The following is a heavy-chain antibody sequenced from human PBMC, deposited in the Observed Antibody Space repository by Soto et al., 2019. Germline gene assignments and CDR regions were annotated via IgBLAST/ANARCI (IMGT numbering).Heavy chain of an antibody. CDR3: VRPDYSSSSAEYYFDY. CDR1: GGSINRSTYH. V-gene: IGHV4-39*01. CDR2: IYYSGST. J-gene: IGHJ4*02. Sequence: ETLSLTCTVSGGSINRSTYHWGWIRQPPGKGLEWIGTIYYSGSTYYNPSLKSRVTISIDTSKNQFSLKLSSVTAADTAVYYCVRPDYSSSSAEYYFDYWGQGTLVTVSS. D-gene: IGHD6-6*01.